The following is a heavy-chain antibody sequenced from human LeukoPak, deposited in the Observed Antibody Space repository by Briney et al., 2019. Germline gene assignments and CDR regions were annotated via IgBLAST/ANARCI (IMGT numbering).Heavy chain of an antibody. CDR2: ISSSSSTI. CDR3: AELGITMIGGV. D-gene: IGHD3-10*02. CDR1: GFTFSSYS. J-gene: IGHJ6*04. V-gene: IGHV3-48*01. Sequence: GGSLRLSCAASGFTFSSYSMNWVRRAPGKGLEWVSYISSSSSTIYYADSVKGRFTISRDNAKNSLYLQMNSLRAEDTAVCYCAELGITMIGGVWGKGTTVTISS.